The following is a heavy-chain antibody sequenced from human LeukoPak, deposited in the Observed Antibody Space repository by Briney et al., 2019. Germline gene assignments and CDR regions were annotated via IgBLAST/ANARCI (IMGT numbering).Heavy chain of an antibody. V-gene: IGHV1-18*01. J-gene: IGHJ3*02. D-gene: IGHD1-1*01. CDR3: ARDYQLPSGPDLFDI. CDR2: ITAYDGDT. CDR1: GFSFPNYG. Sequence: GASVKVSCKASGFSFPNYGISWVRQAPGQGLERIGWITAYDGDTNYAQKFQDRVTMATDTSTSTASMELWSLRSDDTAVYYCARDYQLPSGPDLFDIWGQGTVVTVSS.